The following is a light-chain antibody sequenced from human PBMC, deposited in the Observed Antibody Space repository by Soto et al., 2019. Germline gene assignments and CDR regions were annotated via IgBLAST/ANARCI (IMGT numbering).Light chain of an antibody. Sequence: DIQLTQSPSFLSASVGDRVTITCRASQGISSYLAWCQQKPGKAPKVLIYAASTLQSGVPSRFSGSGSGTEFTLTISSLQPEDFATYYCQQLDSYPITFGQGTRLEIK. CDR3: QQLDSYPIT. CDR2: AAS. J-gene: IGKJ5*01. CDR1: QGISSY. V-gene: IGKV1-9*01.